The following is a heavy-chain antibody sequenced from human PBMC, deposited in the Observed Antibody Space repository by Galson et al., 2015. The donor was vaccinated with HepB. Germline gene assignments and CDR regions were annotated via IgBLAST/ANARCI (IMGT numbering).Heavy chain of an antibody. Sequence: SLRLSCAASGFTFSSYWMSWVRQAPGKGLEWVANIKQDGSEKYYVDSVKGRFTISRDNAKNSLYLQMNSLRAEDTAVYYCAKPKSIGWYVFDQWGQGTLVTVSS. V-gene: IGHV3-7*01. CDR1: GFTFSSYW. CDR2: IKQDGSEK. CDR3: AKPKSIGWYVFDQ. D-gene: IGHD6-19*01. J-gene: IGHJ4*02.